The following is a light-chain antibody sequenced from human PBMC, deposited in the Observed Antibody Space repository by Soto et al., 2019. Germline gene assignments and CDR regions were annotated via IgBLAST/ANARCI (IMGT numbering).Light chain of an antibody. CDR1: QSVGSW. CDR2: KAS. CDR3: QQYSSYRYT. V-gene: IGKV1-5*03. J-gene: IGKJ2*01. Sequence: DIQMTQSPSTLSASVGDRVTITCRASQSVGSWLAWYQQRPGKAPKLLIYKASSLQSGVTSRFSGNGSGTEFTLTISSLQPDDFATYYGQQYSSYRYTFRQGTKLEIK.